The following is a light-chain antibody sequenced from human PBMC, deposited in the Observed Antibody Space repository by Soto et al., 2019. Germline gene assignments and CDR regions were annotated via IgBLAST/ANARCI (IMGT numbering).Light chain of an antibody. J-gene: IGKJ4*02. V-gene: IGKV3-15*01. CDR3: QQYNNWPRLT. Sequence: EIVMTQSPATLSVSPGERATLSCRASQSVSSNLAWYQKKPGQAPRLLIYGASTRATGIPARFSGSGSGTEFTLTISILQSEDLAVYYCQQYNNWPRLTFGGGTKVDIK. CDR2: GAS. CDR1: QSVSSN.